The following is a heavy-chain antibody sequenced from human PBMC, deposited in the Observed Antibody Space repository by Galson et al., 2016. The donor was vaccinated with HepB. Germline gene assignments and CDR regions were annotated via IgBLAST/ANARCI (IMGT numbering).Heavy chain of an antibody. Sequence: SLRLSCAASGFIFSYYGMHWVRQAPGKGLEWVAVMWFDGSNKNYADSVKGRFTISRDNSKNTLYLQMNSLRAEDTAVYYCARGSDYVWGSLSYFDYWGQGTLVTVSS. D-gene: IGHD3-16*01. CDR1: GFIFSYYG. CDR2: MWFDGSNK. CDR3: ARGSDYVWGSLSYFDY. V-gene: IGHV3-33*08. J-gene: IGHJ4*02.